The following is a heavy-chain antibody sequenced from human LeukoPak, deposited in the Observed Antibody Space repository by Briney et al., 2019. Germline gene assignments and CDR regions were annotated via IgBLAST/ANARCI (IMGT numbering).Heavy chain of an antibody. J-gene: IGHJ3*02. V-gene: IGHV3-30*02. CDR3: AKEDSSSWSPNTDAFDI. CDR2: IRYDGSNK. CDR1: GFSFSRYG. D-gene: IGHD6-13*01. Sequence: GGSLRLSCAASGFSFSRYGMHWVRQAPGKGLECVAFIRYDGSNKYYADSVKGRFAISRDNSKNTLYLQMNSLRAEDTAVYYCAKEDSSSWSPNTDAFDIWGQGTMVTVSS.